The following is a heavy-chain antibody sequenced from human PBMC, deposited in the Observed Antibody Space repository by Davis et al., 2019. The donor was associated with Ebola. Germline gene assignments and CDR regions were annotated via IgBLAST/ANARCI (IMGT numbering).Heavy chain of an antibody. V-gene: IGHV3-48*02. CDR3: ARVFATRYPDWFDP. CDR2: ISSSSSTI. J-gene: IGHJ5*02. CDR1: GFTFSSYS. Sequence: GESLKISCAASGFTFSSYSMNWVRQAPGKGLEWVSYISSSSSTIYYADSVKGRFTISRDNAKNSLYLQMNSLRDEDTAVYYCARVFATRYPDWFDPWGQGTLVTVSS. D-gene: IGHD5-24*01.